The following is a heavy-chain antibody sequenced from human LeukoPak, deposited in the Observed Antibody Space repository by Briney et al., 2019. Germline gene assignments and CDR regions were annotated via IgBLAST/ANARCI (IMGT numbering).Heavy chain of an antibody. CDR3: AKNAMAGQAYYDY. J-gene: IGHJ4*02. CDR2: ISGSGGST. V-gene: IGHV3-23*01. Sequence: GGSLRLSCAASGFTFSSYSMNWVRQAPGKGLEWVSAISGSGGSTYYADSVKGRFTISRDNSKNTLYLQMNSLRAEDTAVYYCAKNAMAGQAYYDYWGQGALVTVSS. CDR1: GFTFSSYS. D-gene: IGHD6-19*01.